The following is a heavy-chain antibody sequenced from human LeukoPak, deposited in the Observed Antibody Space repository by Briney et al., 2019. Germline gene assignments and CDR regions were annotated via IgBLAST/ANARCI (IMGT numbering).Heavy chain of an antibody. CDR1: GYSFTSYW. D-gene: IGHD2-15*01. V-gene: IGHV5-51*01. CDR3: ARVVVLAAVTPDYFDY. J-gene: IGHJ4*02. CDR2: IYPGDSDT. Sequence: GESLKISCKGSGYSFTSYWIGWVRQMPGKGLEWMGIIYPGDSDTRYSPSFQGQVTISADKSISTAYLQWSSQKTSDTAMYYCARVVVLAAVTPDYFDYWGQGTLVTVSS.